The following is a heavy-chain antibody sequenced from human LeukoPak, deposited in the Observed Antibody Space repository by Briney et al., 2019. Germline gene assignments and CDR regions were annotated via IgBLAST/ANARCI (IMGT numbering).Heavy chain of an antibody. V-gene: IGHV1-18*01. D-gene: IGHD6-6*01. CDR1: GYTFTSYG. Sequence: ASVKVSCKASGYTFTSYGISWVRQAPGQGLEGMGWLSAYNGNTNYAQKLQGRVTMTTDTSTSTAYMELRSLRSDDTAVYYCARVSRRARYYYGMDVWGQGTTVTVSS. CDR3: ARVSRRARYYYGMDV. CDR2: LSAYNGNT. J-gene: IGHJ6*02.